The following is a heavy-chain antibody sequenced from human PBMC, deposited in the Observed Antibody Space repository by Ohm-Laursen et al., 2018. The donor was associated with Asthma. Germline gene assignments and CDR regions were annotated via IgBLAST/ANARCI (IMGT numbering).Heavy chain of an antibody. D-gene: IGHD3-10*01. J-gene: IGHJ4*02. Sequence: SLRLSCSASGFTFSSFHMSWVRQAPGKGLEWVANINLDGGDKYYVDSVKGRFTISRDNAHNSLYLQMNSLRAEDTAFYYCAVSIYAYGEGAYWGQGTLVTVSS. CDR2: INLDGGDK. CDR1: GFTFSSFH. CDR3: AVSIYAYGEGAY. V-gene: IGHV3-7*05.